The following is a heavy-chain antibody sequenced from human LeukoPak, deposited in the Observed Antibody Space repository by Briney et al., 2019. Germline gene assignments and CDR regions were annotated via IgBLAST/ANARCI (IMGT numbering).Heavy chain of an antibody. J-gene: IGHJ4*02. Sequence: GGSLRLSCAASGFTFSSYEMNWVRPAPGKGLEWVSYISSSGSTIYYADSVKGRFTISRDNAKNSLYLQMNSLRAEDTAVYYCASILGDVNYGYYFDYWGQGTLVTVSS. CDR1: GFTFSSYE. CDR3: ASILGDVNYGYYFDY. CDR2: ISSSGSTI. V-gene: IGHV3-48*03. D-gene: IGHD4-11*01.